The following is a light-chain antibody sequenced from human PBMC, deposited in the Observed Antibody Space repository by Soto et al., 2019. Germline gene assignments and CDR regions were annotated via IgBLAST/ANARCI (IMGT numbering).Light chain of an antibody. CDR1: QSISSW. J-gene: IGKJ3*01. Sequence: DIRMTQSPSTLSASVGDRVTITCRASQSISSWLAWYQQKPGKAPKLLIYKASSLESGVPSRFSGSGSGTEFTLTIISLQPDDFATYYCQQYNSYPFTFGPGTKVDIK. V-gene: IGKV1-5*03. CDR3: QQYNSYPFT. CDR2: KAS.